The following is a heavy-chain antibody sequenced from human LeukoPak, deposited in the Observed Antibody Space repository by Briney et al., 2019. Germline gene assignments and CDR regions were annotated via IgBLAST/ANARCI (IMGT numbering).Heavy chain of an antibody. CDR3: ARGIPVYSYGH. V-gene: IGHV4-61*02. Sequence: SETLSLTCSVSGDSIRSGSFHWSWIRQPAGKGLEWIGRIYTSGSTNYNPSLKSRVTISVDTSKNQFSLKLSSVTAADTAVYYCARGIPVYSYGHWGQGTLVTVSS. D-gene: IGHD5-18*01. CDR1: GDSIRSGSFH. J-gene: IGHJ4*02. CDR2: IYTSGST.